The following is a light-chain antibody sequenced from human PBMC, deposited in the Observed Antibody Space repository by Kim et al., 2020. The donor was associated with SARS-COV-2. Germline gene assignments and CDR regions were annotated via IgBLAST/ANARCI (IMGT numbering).Light chain of an antibody. CDR3: QQYSSYST. CDR1: QKICSR. J-gene: IGKJ1*01. V-gene: IGKV1-5*01. Sequence: SASVGDRVPITCRPSQKICSRLACDEQKPGKAPDLLIYAASTLERGVPSRFSDTGSGTEFTLTISSLQSDDLVTYYCQQYSSYSTFGQRTKVDSK. CDR2: AAS.